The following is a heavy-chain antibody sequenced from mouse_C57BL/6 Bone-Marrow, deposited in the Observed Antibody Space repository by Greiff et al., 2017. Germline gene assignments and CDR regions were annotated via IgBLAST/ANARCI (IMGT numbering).Heavy chain of an antibody. CDR1: GYAFSSSW. V-gene: IGHV1-82*01. Sequence: QVQLQQSGPELVKPGASVKISCKASGYAFSSSWMNWVKQRPGKGLEWIGRIYPGDGDTNYNGKFKGKATLTADKSSSTAYMQLSSLTSEDSAVYFCARRGDYDFDYWGQGTTLTVSS. J-gene: IGHJ2*01. D-gene: IGHD2-4*01. CDR3: ARRGDYDFDY. CDR2: IYPGDGDT.